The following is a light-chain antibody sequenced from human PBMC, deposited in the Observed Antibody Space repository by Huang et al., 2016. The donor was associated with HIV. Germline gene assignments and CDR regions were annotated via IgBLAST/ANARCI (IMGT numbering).Light chain of an antibody. CDR1: QGISSY. Sequence: IQLTQSPSSLSASVGDRVTITCRASQGISSYLAWYQQKPGKAPKLLIYAASTLQSGVPSRFSCSGSGTDFTLTISSLQPDDFATYYCQQLNSYPEGFTFGPGTKVDIK. J-gene: IGKJ3*01. CDR2: AAS. V-gene: IGKV1-9*01. CDR3: QQLNSYPEGFT.